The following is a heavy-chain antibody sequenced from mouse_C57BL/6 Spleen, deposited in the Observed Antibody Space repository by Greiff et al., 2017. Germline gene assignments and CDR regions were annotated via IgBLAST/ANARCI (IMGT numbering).Heavy chain of an antibody. V-gene: IGHV1-55*01. Sequence: QVQLQQPGAELVKPGASVKMSCKASGYTFTSYWITWVKQRPGQGLEWIGDIYPGSGGTNYNEKFKSKAKLTVDTSSSTAYMQLSSLTSEDSAVYYCARGGNYYGSSYWYFDVWGTGTTVTVSS. CDR2: IYPGSGGT. CDR3: ARGGNYYGSSYWYFDV. D-gene: IGHD1-1*01. J-gene: IGHJ1*03. CDR1: GYTFTSYW.